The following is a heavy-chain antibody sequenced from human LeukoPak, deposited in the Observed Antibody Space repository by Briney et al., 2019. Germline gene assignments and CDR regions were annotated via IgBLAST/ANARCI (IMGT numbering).Heavy chain of an antibody. V-gene: IGHV4-59*01. J-gene: IGHJ3*02. Sequence: SETLSLTCTVSGGSISSYYWSWIRQPPGKGLEWIGYIYYSGSTNYNPSLKSRVTISVDTSKNQFSLKLSSVTAADTAVYYCARDPCGGDCYDAFDIWGQGTMVTVSP. D-gene: IGHD2-21*02. CDR2: IYYSGST. CDR1: GGSISSYY. CDR3: ARDPCGGDCYDAFDI.